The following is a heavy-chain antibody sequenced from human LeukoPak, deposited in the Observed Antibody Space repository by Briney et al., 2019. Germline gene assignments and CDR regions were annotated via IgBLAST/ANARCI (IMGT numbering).Heavy chain of an antibody. CDR3: ATATYYYDSSGYYYYYYGMDV. V-gene: IGHV4-59*01. Sequence: SETLSLTCTVSGGSISSYYWSWIRQPPGKGLEWIGYIYYSGSTNYNPSLKSRVTISVDTSKNQFSLKLSSVTAADTAVYYCATATYYYDSSGYYYYYYGMDVWGQGTTVTVSS. CDR1: GGSISSYY. CDR2: IYYSGST. J-gene: IGHJ6*02. D-gene: IGHD3-22*01.